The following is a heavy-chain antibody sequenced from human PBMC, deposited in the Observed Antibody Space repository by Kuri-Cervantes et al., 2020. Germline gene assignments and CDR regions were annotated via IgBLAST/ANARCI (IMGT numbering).Heavy chain of an antibody. V-gene: IGHV5-51*01. J-gene: IGHJ4*02. CDR2: IYPGDSDT. Sequence: KVSCKGSGYKFTDYWIGWVRQMPGKGLEWMGIIYPGDSDTRYSPSFQGQVTISADKSISTAYLQWSSLKASDTAMYYCARPRDSGSYYLDYWGQGTLVTVSS. CDR1: GYKFTDYW. D-gene: IGHD1-26*01. CDR3: ARPRDSGSYYLDY.